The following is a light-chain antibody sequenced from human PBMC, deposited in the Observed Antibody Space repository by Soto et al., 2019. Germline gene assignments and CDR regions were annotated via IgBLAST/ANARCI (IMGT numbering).Light chain of an antibody. CDR3: QTWGTGIRV. CDR2: LNSDGRH. V-gene: IGLV4-69*01. J-gene: IGLJ3*02. Sequence: QLVLTQSPSASASLGASVKLTCTLSSGHRSYAIAWHQQQTEKGPRYLMKLNSDGRHSKGDGIPDRFSGSSSGAERYLTISRLQSEDETDYYCQTWGTGIRVFGGGTKVTVL. CDR1: SGHRSYA.